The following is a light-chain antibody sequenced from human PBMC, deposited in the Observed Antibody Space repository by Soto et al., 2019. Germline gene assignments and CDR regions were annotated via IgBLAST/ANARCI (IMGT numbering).Light chain of an antibody. Sequence: DIQMTQSPSSLSASVGDRVTITCRASESIARHLNWYQQKPGRAPNLLIYAASSLQNGVPSRFRGGGSGTDFTLTISNLQPEYFATYYCQQTYSTLSITFGQGTRLEIK. V-gene: IGKV1-39*01. CDR1: ESIARH. CDR2: AAS. CDR3: QQTYSTLSIT. J-gene: IGKJ5*01.